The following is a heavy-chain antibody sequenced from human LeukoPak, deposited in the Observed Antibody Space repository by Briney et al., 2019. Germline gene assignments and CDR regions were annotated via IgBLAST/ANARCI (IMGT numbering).Heavy chain of an antibody. D-gene: IGHD6-13*01. CDR2: IYYSGST. Sequence: SETLSLTCTVSGGSISSYYWSWIRQPPGKGLEWIGYIYYSGSTNYNPSLKSRVTISVDTSKNQFSLKLSSVTAADTAVYYCARDTAAGRGVDYWGQGTLVTVSS. CDR3: ARDTAAGRGVDY. V-gene: IGHV4-59*01. CDR1: GGSISSYY. J-gene: IGHJ4*02.